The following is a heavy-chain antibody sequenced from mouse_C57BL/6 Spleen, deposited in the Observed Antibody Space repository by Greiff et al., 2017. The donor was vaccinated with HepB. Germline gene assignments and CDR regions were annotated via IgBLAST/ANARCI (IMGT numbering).Heavy chain of an antibody. J-gene: IGHJ2*01. CDR2: IHPNSGST. Sequence: QVQLQQPGAELVKPGASVKLSCKASGYTFTSYWMHWVKQRPGQGLEWIGMIHPNSGSTNYNEKFKSKATLTVDKSSSTAYMQLSSLTSEDSAVYYCAREIYYGYGGVFDYWGQGTTLTVSS. CDR3: AREIYYGYGGVFDY. CDR1: GYTFTSYW. V-gene: IGHV1-64*01. D-gene: IGHD2-2*01.